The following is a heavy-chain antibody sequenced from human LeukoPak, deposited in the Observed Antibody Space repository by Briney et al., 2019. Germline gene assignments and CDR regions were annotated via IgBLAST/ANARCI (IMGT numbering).Heavy chain of an antibody. CDR3: ARANGVVTDFDY. D-gene: IGHD3-3*01. CDR1: GASISSYY. Sequence: SETLSLTCTVSGASISSYYWSWIRQPPGKGLKWIGYIYYSGSTNYNPSLKSRVTISVDTSKNQFSLKLSSVTAADTAVYYCARANGVVTDFDYWGQGTLVTVSS. V-gene: IGHV4-59*01. J-gene: IGHJ4*02. CDR2: IYYSGST.